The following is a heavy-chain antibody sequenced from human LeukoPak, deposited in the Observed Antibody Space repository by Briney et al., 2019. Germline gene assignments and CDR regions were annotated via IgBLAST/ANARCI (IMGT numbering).Heavy chain of an antibody. D-gene: IGHD1-20*01. CDR1: GFTFSSYA. V-gene: IGHV3-23*01. Sequence: GGSLRLSCAASGFTFSSYAMSWVRQAPGKGLEWVSAISGSGDITYYADSVKGRFTISRDNSKNTLSLQMNSLRAEDTAIYYCAKASNTWNYFDYWGQGTLVTVSS. CDR2: ISGSGDIT. CDR3: AKASNTWNYFDY. J-gene: IGHJ4*02.